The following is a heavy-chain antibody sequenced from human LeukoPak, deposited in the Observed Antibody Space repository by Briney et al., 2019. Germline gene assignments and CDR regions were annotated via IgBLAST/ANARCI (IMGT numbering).Heavy chain of an antibody. J-gene: IGHJ4*02. CDR2: ITTNGGST. CDR3: AKPSLRQYYFDY. Sequence: PGGSLRLSCSASGFTFSSFPMHWVRQAPGKGLEYVSAITTNGGSTYYADSVKGRFTISRDNSKNTLYLLMSGLREEDTAVYYCAKPSLRQYYFDYWGQGILVTVSS. V-gene: IGHV3-64D*09. CDR1: GFTFSSFP.